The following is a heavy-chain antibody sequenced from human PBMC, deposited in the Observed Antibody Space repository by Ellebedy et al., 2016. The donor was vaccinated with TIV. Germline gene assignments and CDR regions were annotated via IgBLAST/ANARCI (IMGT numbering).Heavy chain of an antibody. D-gene: IGHD6-19*01. CDR1: GFTFGNYA. CDR2: ISGSGGDT. Sequence: GGSLRLXXVASGFTFGNYAMSWVRQAPGKGLEWVSTISGSGGDTFYADPVKGRFTISRDNSKNTLYLHMNTLRAEDTALYYCPRGGYNSGWGLDYWGQGTLVTVSS. J-gene: IGHJ4*02. V-gene: IGHV3-23*01. CDR3: PRGGYNSGWGLDY.